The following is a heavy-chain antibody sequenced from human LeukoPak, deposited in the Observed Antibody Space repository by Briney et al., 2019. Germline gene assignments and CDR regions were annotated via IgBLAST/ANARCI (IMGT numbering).Heavy chain of an antibody. D-gene: IGHD3-22*01. CDR3: ARVNYYDSSGYYSDFDL. V-gene: IGHV1-18*01. J-gene: IGHJ2*01. CDR1: GYTFTSYG. Sequence: ASVTVSCKASGYTFTSYGISWVRQAPGQGLEWMGWISAYNGNTNYAQKLQGRVTMTTDTSTSTAYMELRSLRSDDTAVYYCARVNYYDSSGYYSDFDLWGRGTLVTVSS. CDR2: ISAYNGNT.